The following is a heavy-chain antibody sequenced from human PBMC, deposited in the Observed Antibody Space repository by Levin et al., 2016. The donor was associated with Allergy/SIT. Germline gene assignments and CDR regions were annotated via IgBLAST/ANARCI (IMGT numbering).Heavy chain of an antibody. J-gene: IGHJ4*02. CDR3: ARGVRFTVNDYGSGNYRHYFDY. V-gene: IGHV4-59*12. CDR2: IYYSGST. D-gene: IGHD3-10*01. Sequence: SETLSLTCTVSGGSISSYYWSWIRQPPGKGLEWIGYIYYSGSTNYNPSLKSRVTISVDTSKNQFSLKLSSVTAADTAVYYCARGVRFTVNDYGSGNYRHYFDYWGQGTLVTVSS. CDR1: GGSISSYY.